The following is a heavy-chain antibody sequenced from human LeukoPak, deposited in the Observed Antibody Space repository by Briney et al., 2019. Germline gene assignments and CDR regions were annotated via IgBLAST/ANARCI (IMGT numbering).Heavy chain of an antibody. V-gene: IGHV4-59*12. J-gene: IGHJ6*03. CDR2: IYYSGST. D-gene: IGHD3-16*02. CDR3: ATTTRRGGYRDYYYYYYMDV. CDR1: GGSISSYY. Sequence: SETLSLTCTVSGGSISSYYWSWIRQPPGKGLEWIGYIYYSGSTNYNPSLKSRVTISVDTSKNQFSLKLSSVTAADTAVYYCATTTRRGGYRDYYYYYYMDVWGKGTTVTVSS.